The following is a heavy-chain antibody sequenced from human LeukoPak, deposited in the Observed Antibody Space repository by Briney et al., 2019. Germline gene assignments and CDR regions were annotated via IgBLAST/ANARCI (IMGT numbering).Heavy chain of an antibody. CDR3: AKESSVAGAGLLDY. Sequence: GRSLRLSCAASGFTFSSYAISWVRQAPEKWLEWVSSISGSGGSKWFADSVKGRFTISRDNSENTLYLQMNRLRAEDTALYYCAKESSVAGAGLLDYWGQGTLVTVSP. J-gene: IGHJ4*02. V-gene: IGHV3-23*01. D-gene: IGHD6-19*01. CDR1: GFTFSSYA. CDR2: ISGSGGSK.